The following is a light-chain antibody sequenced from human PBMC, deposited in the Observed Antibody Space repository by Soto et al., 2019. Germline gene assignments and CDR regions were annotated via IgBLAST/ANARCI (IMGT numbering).Light chain of an antibody. CDR1: QSVSSY. Sequence: EIVLPQSPATLSLSPGERATLACRASQSVSSYLAWYQQKPGQAPRLLIYDASNRATGIPARFSGSESGTDLTLTTSSLEPEDFAVYYCQQRTNWLFTFGPGTKVDIK. V-gene: IGKV3-11*01. CDR3: QQRTNWLFT. J-gene: IGKJ3*01. CDR2: DAS.